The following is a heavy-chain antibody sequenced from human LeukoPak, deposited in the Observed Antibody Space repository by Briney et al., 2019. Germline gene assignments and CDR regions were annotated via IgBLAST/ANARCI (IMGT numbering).Heavy chain of an antibody. D-gene: IGHD4-17*01. CDR1: GGSISSYY. J-gene: IGHJ5*02. V-gene: IGHV4-59*01. CDR3: ARDKVTVTGNWFDP. CDR2: IYYSGST. Sequence: SETLSLTCTVSGGSISSYYWSWIRQPPGKGLEWIGYIYYSGSTNYNPSLKSRVTISVDTSKNQFSLKLSSVTAADTAVYYCARDKVTVTGNWFDPWGQGTLVTASS.